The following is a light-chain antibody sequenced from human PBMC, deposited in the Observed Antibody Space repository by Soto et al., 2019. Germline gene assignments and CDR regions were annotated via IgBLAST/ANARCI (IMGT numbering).Light chain of an antibody. Sequence: IVLRQPPGTLSLSRGERATLSCRASQSVSSSYLAWYQQKPGQAPRLLIYGASSRATGIPDRFSGSGSGTDFTLTISRLEPEDFAVYYCQQYGSSPTTFGQGTKVDI. CDR3: QQYGSSPTT. J-gene: IGKJ1*01. CDR2: GAS. CDR1: QSVSSSY. V-gene: IGKV3-20*01.